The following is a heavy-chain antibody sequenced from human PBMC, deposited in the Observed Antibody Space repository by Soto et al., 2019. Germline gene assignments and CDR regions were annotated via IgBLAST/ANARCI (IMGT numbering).Heavy chain of an antibody. CDR1: GFTFSSYA. CDR2: ISGRGGST. CDR3: AQTLRKSNWFDP. D-gene: IGHD5-12*01. V-gene: IGHV3-23*01. J-gene: IGHJ5*02. Sequence: PGGSLRLSCAASGFTFSSYAMSWVRQAPGKGLEWVSAISGRGGSTYYADSVKGRFTISRDNSKNTLYLQMNSLRAEDTAVYYCAQTLRKSNWFDPWGQGTLVTVSS.